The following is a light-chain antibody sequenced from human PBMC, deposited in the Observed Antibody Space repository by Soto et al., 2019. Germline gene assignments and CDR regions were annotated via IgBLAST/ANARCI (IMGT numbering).Light chain of an antibody. CDR2: SES. Sequence: EIVMPQSPVTLSVSPGESATIFCRASERISTNLAWYQQRPGQAPRLLIYSESTRATGVPARFSGSGSATEFTLTSSSLQPEDFATYYCQQYGNWLTWTFGQGTRVEIK. CDR1: ERISTN. V-gene: IGKV3-15*01. CDR3: QQYGNWLTWT. J-gene: IGKJ1*01.